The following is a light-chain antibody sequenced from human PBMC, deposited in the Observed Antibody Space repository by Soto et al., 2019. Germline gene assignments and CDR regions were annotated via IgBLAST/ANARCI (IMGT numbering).Light chain of an antibody. V-gene: IGLV2-23*02. Sequence: QSALTQPASVSGSPGQSITISCTGTSSDVGSYNLVSWYQQYPDKAPKLMIYEVTKRPSGVSNRFSGSKSGNTASLTVSGLQAEDEADYYCCSHAGSSTFVFGTGTKVTVL. J-gene: IGLJ1*01. CDR1: SSDVGSYNL. CDR3: CSHAGSSTFV. CDR2: EVT.